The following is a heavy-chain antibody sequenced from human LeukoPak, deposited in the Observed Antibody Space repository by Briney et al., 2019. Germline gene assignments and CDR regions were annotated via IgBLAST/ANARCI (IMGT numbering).Heavy chain of an antibody. Sequence: GGSLRLSCAASGFTFSIYAMTWVRQAPGRGLDWVSAISGSGGSTYYADSVKGRFTIFRDNSKNTLYLQMNSLRAEDTAVYYCAKDHKYYDYWGQGTLVTVSS. CDR3: AKDHKYYDY. V-gene: IGHV3-23*01. D-gene: IGHD3-10*01. J-gene: IGHJ4*02. CDR2: ISGSGGST. CDR1: GFTFSIYA.